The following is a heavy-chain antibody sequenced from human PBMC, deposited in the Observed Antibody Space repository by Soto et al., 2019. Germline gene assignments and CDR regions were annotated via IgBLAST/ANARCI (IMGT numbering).Heavy chain of an antibody. CDR2: MYYSGST. Sequence: QVQLQESGPGLVKPSETLSLTCIVSGDSISTYYWSWIRQPPGKGLEWIGDMYYSGSTDYNPSLKSRVTISVDTSKNQFSLKLTSVTAADTAVYYCARHRAVTWEFDPWGQGTLVTVSS. CDR3: ARHRAVTWEFDP. V-gene: IGHV4-59*08. CDR1: GDSISTYY. J-gene: IGHJ5*02. D-gene: IGHD4-17*01.